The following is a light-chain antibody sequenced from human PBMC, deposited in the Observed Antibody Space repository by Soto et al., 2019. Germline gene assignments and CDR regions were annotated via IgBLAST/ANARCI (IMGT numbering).Light chain of an antibody. V-gene: IGKV3-15*01. Sequence: EIVMTQSPATLSVSPGERATLSCRASQSVSSDLAWYQQKPGQAPRLLIYGASTRATGIPDRFSGSGSGTEFTLTISSLQSEDFAVYYCQQYNNWPQVTFGGGTKVEIK. CDR3: QQYNNWPQVT. CDR2: GAS. CDR1: QSVSSD. J-gene: IGKJ4*01.